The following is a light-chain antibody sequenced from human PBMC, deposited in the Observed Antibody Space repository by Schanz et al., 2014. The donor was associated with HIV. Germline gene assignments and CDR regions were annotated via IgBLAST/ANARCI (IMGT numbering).Light chain of an antibody. CDR1: SSNIGAGYD. J-gene: IGLJ2*01. CDR2: DDN. CDR3: QSFDRGMRGLI. Sequence: QSVLTQPPSVSGAPGERVSISCTGSSSNIGAGYDVHWYQQFPGTAPRLLIFDDNSRPSGVPDRFSGSKSGTSASLAITGLQADDEADYYCQSFDRGMRGLIFGGGTQLTVL. V-gene: IGLV1-40*02.